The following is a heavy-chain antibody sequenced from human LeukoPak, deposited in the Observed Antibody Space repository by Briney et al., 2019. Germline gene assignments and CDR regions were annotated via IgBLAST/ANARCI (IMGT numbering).Heavy chain of an antibody. V-gene: IGHV4-39*01. Sequence: SETLCLTCTVSGGSLSSSSYYWGWIRQPPGKGLEWVGSIYYSGSTYYNPSLKSRVSISVDTSKNQFSLKLSSVTAADTAVYYCARRGSGVVVPAAMEYYFDYWGQGTLVTVSS. J-gene: IGHJ4*02. CDR2: IYYSGST. D-gene: IGHD2-2*01. CDR3: ARRGSGVVVPAAMEYYFDY. CDR1: GGSLSSSSYY.